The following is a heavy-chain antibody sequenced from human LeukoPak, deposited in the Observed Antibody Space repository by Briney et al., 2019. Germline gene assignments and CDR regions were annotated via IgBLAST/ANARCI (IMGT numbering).Heavy chain of an antibody. Sequence: QPGRSLRLSCAASGFTFSSYGMHWVRQAPGKGLGWVAVIWYDGSNKYYADSVKGRFTISRDNSKNTLYLQMNSLRAEDTAVYYCAKELSDSSGYYETVDYWGQGTLVTVSS. CDR3: AKELSDSSGYYETVDY. J-gene: IGHJ4*02. CDR2: IWYDGSNK. CDR1: GFTFSSYG. D-gene: IGHD3-22*01. V-gene: IGHV3-33*06.